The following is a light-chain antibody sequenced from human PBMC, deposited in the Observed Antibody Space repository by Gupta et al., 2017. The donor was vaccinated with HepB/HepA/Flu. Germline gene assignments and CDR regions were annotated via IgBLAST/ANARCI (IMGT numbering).Light chain of an antibody. CDR3: QHSDGLPQT. CDR1: QTISIF. J-gene: IGKJ3*01. Sequence: DIQMTQSPSSLSASVGDRVTITCRASQTISIFLNWYQQKPGKAPKLLIYAASNLHSGVPSRFSGSGSGTDFTLTITMLHPEDFASYYCQHSDGLPQTFGPGTKVDAK. CDR2: AAS. V-gene: IGKV1-39*01.